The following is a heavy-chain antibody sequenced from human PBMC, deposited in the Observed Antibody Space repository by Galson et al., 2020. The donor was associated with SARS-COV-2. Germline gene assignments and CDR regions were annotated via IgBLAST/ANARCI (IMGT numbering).Heavy chain of an antibody. CDR2: IKQDGREN. CDR3: ARGPDYDLLTGDYIFDR. V-gene: IGHV3-7*01. J-gene: IGHJ4*02. CDR1: GFTFSSYW. Sequence: GGSLGLSCAASGFTFSSYWMSWVRQPPGKGLEWVANIKQDGRENHYVDSVKGRFTISRDNAKNSLSLQMNSLGSDDTAVYFCARGPDYDLLTGDYIFDRGGQGTLVTVSS. D-gene: IGHD3-9*01.